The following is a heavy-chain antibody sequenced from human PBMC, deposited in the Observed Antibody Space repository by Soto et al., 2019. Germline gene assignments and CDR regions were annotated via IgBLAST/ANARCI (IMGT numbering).Heavy chain of an antibody. D-gene: IGHD3-10*01. CDR3: AKASTYYYGSGSYSDWFDP. CDR2: IRGSGGST. Sequence: EVQLLESGGGLVQPGGSLRLSCAASGFTFSSYAMSWVRQAPGKGLEWVSAIRGSGGSTSYADSVKGRFTISRDKSKNTLYLQMNSLRAEDTAVYYCAKASTYYYGSGSYSDWFDPWGQGTLVTVSS. V-gene: IGHV3-23*01. J-gene: IGHJ5*02. CDR1: GFTFSSYA.